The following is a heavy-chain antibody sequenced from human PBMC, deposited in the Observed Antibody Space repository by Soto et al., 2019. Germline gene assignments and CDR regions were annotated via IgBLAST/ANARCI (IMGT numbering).Heavy chain of an antibody. CDR3: AGDAEGGRLSIVAADWFDT. D-gene: IGHD6-13*01. J-gene: IGHJ5*01. CDR1: GFTFSSYE. CDR2: ISSIGSTI. Sequence: PGVSLSLSCASSGFTFSSYEMNWVRQAPGKGLEWVSYISSIGSTIYYADSVNGRFTISRDNAKNSLYLHMNSLRADDTSVYYCAGDAEGGRLSIVAADWFDTWGHGSLVIV. V-gene: IGHV3-48*03.